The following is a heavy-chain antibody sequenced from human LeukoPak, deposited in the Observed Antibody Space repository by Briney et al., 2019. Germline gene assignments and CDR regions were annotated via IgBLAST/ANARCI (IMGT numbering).Heavy chain of an antibody. D-gene: IGHD3-10*01. CDR1: GFTFSSYA. J-gene: IGHJ4*02. CDR2: ISGSGGST. CDR3: AKCITPFDVTWDS. Sequence: PGGSLRLSCAASGFTFSSYAMSWVPQAPGKGLEWVSAISGSGGSTYYADSVRGPFTISRDNRKNSLYLRSNRLGAKDTAVYVCAKCITPFDVTWDSWGQGTLVTASP. V-gene: IGHV3-23*01.